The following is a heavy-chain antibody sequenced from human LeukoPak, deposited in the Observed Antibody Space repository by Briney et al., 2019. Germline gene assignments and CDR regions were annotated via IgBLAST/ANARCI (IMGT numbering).Heavy chain of an antibody. J-gene: IGHJ4*02. V-gene: IGHV4-4*02. D-gene: IGHD1-1*01. CDR3: ARVNINNWHSCDY. Sequence: SETLSLTCAVSGGSVSSNNWWGWVRQPPGKGLEWIGEIYHSGSPNYNPSLKSRVTISVDKSRNHFSLNLSSVTAADTAVYYCARVNINNWHSCDYWGQGTLVTVSS. CDR2: IYHSGSP. CDR1: GGSVSSNNW.